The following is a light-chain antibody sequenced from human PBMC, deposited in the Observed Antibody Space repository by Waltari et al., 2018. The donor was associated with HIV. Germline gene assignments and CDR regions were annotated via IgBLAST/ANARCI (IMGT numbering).Light chain of an antibody. V-gene: IGLV2-8*01. Sequence: QSALTQPPSASGSPGQSVTISCPGISSDVGDYNYVSGYQQHPGKAPQLMIYEVNKRPSGLPDRFSGSKSGNTASLTVSGLQAEDEADYYCSSYVGSNRVFGGGTKLTVL. J-gene: IGLJ3*02. CDR1: SSDVGDYNY. CDR3: SSYVGSNRV. CDR2: EVN.